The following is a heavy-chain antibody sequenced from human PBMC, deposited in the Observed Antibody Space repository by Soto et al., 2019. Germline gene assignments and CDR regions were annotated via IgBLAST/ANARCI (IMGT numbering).Heavy chain of an antibody. CDR1: GFTFSSYG. Sequence: QVQLVESGGVVVQPGRSLRLSCAASGFTFSSYGMHWVRQAPGKGLEWVAVISYDGSNKYYADSVKGRFTISRDNSKNTLYLQMNSLRAEDTAVYYCAKDIEKGRGATTLDIWGQGTMVTVSS. CDR3: AKDIEKGRGATTLDI. CDR2: ISYDGSNK. D-gene: IGHD1-26*01. J-gene: IGHJ3*02. V-gene: IGHV3-30*18.